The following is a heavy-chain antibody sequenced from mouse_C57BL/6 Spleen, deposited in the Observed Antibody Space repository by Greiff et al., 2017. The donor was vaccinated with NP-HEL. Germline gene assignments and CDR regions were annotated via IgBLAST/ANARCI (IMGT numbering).Heavy chain of an antibody. CDR1: GYTFTSYW. Sequence: QVQLQQSGAELVKPGASVKLSCKASGYTFTSYWMQWVKQRPGKGLEWIGEVDPSDSYTNYNQKFKGKATLTVDTSSSTAYMQLSSLTSEDSAVYYCARGTRYFDVWGTGTTVTVSS. D-gene: IGHD3-3*01. CDR2: VDPSDSYT. CDR3: ARGTRYFDV. V-gene: IGHV1-50*01. J-gene: IGHJ1*03.